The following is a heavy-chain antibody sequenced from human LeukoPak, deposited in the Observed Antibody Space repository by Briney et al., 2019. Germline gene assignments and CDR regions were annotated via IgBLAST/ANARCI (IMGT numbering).Heavy chain of an antibody. Sequence: PSETLSLTCTVSGGSISSYYWSWIRQPPGKGLEWIGYIYTCVSTNYNPSRKSRVTISVDTSKNQFSLKLSSVTAADTAVYYCARQSFTYFDYWGQGTLVTVSS. CDR1: GGSISSYY. CDR3: ARQSFTYFDY. J-gene: IGHJ4*02. V-gene: IGHV4-4*09. CDR2: IYTCVST.